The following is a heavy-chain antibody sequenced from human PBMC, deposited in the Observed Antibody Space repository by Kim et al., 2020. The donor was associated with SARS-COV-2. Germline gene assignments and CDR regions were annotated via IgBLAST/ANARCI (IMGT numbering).Heavy chain of an antibody. Sequence: SETLSLTCTVSGGSISSGGYYWSWIRQHPGKGLEWIGYIYYSGSTYYNPSLKSRVTISVDTSKNQFSLKLSSVTAADTAVYYCARDAKGSGSYYFDYWGQGTLVTVSS. CDR3: ARDAKGSGSYYFDY. CDR2: IYYSGST. D-gene: IGHD1-26*01. V-gene: IGHV4-31*03. CDR1: GGSISSGGYY. J-gene: IGHJ4*02.